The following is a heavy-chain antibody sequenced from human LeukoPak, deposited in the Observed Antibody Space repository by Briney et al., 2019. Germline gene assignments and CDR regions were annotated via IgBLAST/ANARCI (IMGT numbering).Heavy chain of an antibody. J-gene: IGHJ4*02. CDR2: IYHSGNT. CDR3: ASSKSGYIDY. Sequence: PSETLSLTCAVSDYSISSDYYWAWIRQPPGKGLEWIGCIYHSGNTCYNPSLKSRITISVDTSKNQFSLKVSSVTAADTAVYYCASSKSGYIDYWSQGTLVTVSS. D-gene: IGHD1-26*01. CDR1: DYSISSDYY. V-gene: IGHV4-38-2*01.